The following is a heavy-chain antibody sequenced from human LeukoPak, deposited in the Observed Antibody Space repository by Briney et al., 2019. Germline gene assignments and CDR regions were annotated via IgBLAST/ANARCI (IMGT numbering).Heavy chain of an antibody. CDR2: IYYSGST. CDR3: ATSPLTYYDFWSGLN. V-gene: IGHV4-39*01. Sequence: KPSETLSLTCTVSGGSITSTNYYWGWIRQPPGKGLEYIGSIYYSGSTYYSPSLQSRVTMSVDPSKSQFSLRLSSVTAADTGIYYCATSPLTYYDFWSGLNWGQGTLVTVSS. J-gene: IGHJ4*02. CDR1: GGSITSTNYY. D-gene: IGHD3-3*01.